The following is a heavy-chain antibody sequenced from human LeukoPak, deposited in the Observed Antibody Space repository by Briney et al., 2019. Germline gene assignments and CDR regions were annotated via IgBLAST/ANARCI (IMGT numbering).Heavy chain of an antibody. CDR2: ISPDNSEI. CDR3: ARHEGSGSYYSY. V-gene: IGHV5-51*01. D-gene: IGHD1-26*01. CDR1: GYSFTTYW. Sequence: GESLKISCKGSGYSFTTYWIAWVRQMPGRGLEWMGIISPDNSEIRYSPSFRGQVTISANKSISTAYLQWSRLKASDTAIYYCARHEGSGSYYSYWGQGTLVTVSS. J-gene: IGHJ4*02.